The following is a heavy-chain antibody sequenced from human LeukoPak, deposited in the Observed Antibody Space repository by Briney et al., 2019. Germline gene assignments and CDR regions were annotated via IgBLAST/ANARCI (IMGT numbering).Heavy chain of an antibody. J-gene: IGHJ6*03. CDR2: FYTSGST. CDR1: GGSTSSYH. CDR3: AKAPPKEHDFWSGYYNYMDV. D-gene: IGHD3-3*01. V-gene: IGHV4-4*07. Sequence: SETLSLTCTVSGGSTSSYHWSWIRQPAGKGLEWIGRFYTSGSTKYNPSLKSRVTMSEDTSKNQFSLKLSSVTAADTAVYYCAKAPPKEHDFWSGYYNYMDVWGKGTTVTVSS.